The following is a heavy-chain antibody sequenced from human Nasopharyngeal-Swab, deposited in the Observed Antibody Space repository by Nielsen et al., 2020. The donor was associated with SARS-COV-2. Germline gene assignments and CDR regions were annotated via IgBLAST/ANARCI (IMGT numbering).Heavy chain of an antibody. J-gene: IGHJ3*02. CDR1: GFSFSNYG. CDR3: AAGRWYRGGNDAFDI. CDR2: VSSDGSNA. V-gene: IGHV3-30*03. Sequence: GESLKISCAASGFSFSNYGMQWVRQAPGKGLEWVGVVSSDGSNAWYADSLKGRFALSRDNSENTVDLQMNSLRAEDTAVYYCAAGRWYRGGNDAFDIWGQGTMVTVSS. D-gene: IGHD4-23*01.